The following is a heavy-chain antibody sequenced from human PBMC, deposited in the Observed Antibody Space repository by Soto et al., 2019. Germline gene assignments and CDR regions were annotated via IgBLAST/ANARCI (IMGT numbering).Heavy chain of an antibody. CDR3: ARGRGGAVAHHYYMDG. J-gene: IGHJ6*03. CDR1: GGSFSGYY. D-gene: IGHD5-12*01. CDR2: INHSGST. V-gene: IGHV4-34*01. Sequence: SETLSLTCAVYGGSFSGYYWSWIRQPPGKGLEWIGEINHSGSTNYNPSLKSRVTISVDTSKNQFSLKLSSVTAADTAVYYCARGRGGAVAHHYYMDGWGKGITVTV.